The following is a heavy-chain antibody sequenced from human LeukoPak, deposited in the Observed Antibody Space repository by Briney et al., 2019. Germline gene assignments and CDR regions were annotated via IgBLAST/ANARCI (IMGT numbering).Heavy chain of an antibody. Sequence: PSETLSLTCAVYGGSFSGYYWSWIRQPPGKGLEWIGEINHSGSTNYNPSLKSRVTISIDTSKNQFSLKLSSVTAADTAVYYCARNSHYYDSSGFNYWGQGTLVTVSS. J-gene: IGHJ4*02. D-gene: IGHD3-22*01. CDR2: INHSGST. V-gene: IGHV4-34*01. CDR1: GGSFSGYY. CDR3: ARNSHYYDSSGFNY.